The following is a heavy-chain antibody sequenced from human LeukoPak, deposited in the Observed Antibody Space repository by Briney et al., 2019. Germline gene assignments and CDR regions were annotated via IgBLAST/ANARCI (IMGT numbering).Heavy chain of an antibody. CDR1: GFTFSSYE. Sequence: GGXXRLSCAASGFTFSSYEMNWVRQAPGKGLEWVSYISSSGSTIYYADSVKGRFTISRDNAKNSLYLQMNSLRAEDTAVYYCARFLGYCSGGSCSDPNWFDPWGQGTLVTVSS. CDR2: ISSSGSTI. CDR3: ARFLGYCSGGSCSDPNWFDP. V-gene: IGHV3-48*03. J-gene: IGHJ5*02. D-gene: IGHD2-15*01.